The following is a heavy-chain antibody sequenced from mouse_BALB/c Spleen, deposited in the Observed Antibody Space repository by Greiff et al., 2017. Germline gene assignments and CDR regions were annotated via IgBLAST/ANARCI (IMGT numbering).Heavy chain of an antibody. J-gene: IGHJ3*01. CDR1: GYSITSDYA. V-gene: IGHV3-2*02. CDR2: ISYSGST. CDR3: ARGIYDGYYPFAY. D-gene: IGHD2-3*01. Sequence: DVQLVESGPGLVKPSQSLSLTCTVTGYSITSDYAWNWIRQFPGNKLEWMGYISYSGSTSYNPSLKSRISITRDTSKNQFFLQLNSVTTEDTATYYCARGIYDGYYPFAYWGQGTLVTVSA.